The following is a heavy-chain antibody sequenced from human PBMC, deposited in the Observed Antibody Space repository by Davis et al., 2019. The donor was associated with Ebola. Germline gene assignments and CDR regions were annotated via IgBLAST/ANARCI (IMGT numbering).Heavy chain of an antibody. CDR3: ARHMYYYDSSGYGRGNFDY. Sequence: SETLSLTCTVSGGSISSSSYYWGWIRQPPGQGLEWIGSIYYSGSTYYNPSLKSRVTISVDTSKNQFSLKLSSVTAADTAVYYCARHMYYYDSSGYGRGNFDYWGQGTLVTVSS. CDR1: GGSISSSSYY. CDR2: IYYSGST. D-gene: IGHD3-22*01. V-gene: IGHV4-39*01. J-gene: IGHJ4*02.